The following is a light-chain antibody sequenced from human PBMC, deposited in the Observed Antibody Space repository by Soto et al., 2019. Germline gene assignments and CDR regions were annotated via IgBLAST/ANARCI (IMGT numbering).Light chain of an antibody. CDR2: AAS. J-gene: IGKJ1*01. CDR1: HVISSY. CDR3: QQYYSYPRT. V-gene: IGKV1-9*01. Sequence: QLTQSPSSLSASVGDRVAITCRASHVISSYLAWYQQKPGKAPKLLIYAASTLQSEVPSRFSGSGSGTDFTLTISCLQSEDFATYYCQQYYSYPRTFGQGTKVDIK.